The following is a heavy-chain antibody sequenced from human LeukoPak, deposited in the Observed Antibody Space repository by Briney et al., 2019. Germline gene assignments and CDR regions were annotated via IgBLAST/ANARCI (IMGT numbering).Heavy chain of an antibody. Sequence: TGRSLRLSCAASGSTFSSYAMHWVRQAPGKGLEWVAVISYDGSNKYYADSVKGRFTISRDNSKNTLYLQMNSLRAEDTAVYYCARDTHYDILAGPFDYWGQGTLVTVSS. CDR1: GSTFSSYA. CDR3: ARDTHYDILAGPFDY. J-gene: IGHJ4*02. CDR2: ISYDGSNK. D-gene: IGHD3-9*01. V-gene: IGHV3-30*04.